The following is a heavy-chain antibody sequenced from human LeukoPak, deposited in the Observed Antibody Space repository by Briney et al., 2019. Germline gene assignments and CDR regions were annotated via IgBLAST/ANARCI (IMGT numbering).Heavy chain of an antibody. CDR3: ARDSGQKFDP. D-gene: IGHD1-14*01. V-gene: IGHV4-61*02. Sequence: SQTLSLTCTVSGGSISSGSYYWSWIRQPAGKGLEWIGRIYTSGSTNYNPSLKSRVTISVDTSENQFSLKLSSVTAEDTAVYYCARDSGQKFDPWGQGTLVTVSS. J-gene: IGHJ5*02. CDR1: GGSISSGSYY. CDR2: IYTSGST.